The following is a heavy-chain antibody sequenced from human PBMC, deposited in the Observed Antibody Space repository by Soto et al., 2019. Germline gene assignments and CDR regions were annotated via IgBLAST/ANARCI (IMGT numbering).Heavy chain of an antibody. CDR2: MNPSTGNT. D-gene: IGHD6-19*01. CDR3: ARDRIIVAGGFEP. CDR1: GYTFTSYD. V-gene: IGHV1-8*01. Sequence: QVQLVQSGAEVKKPGASVKVSCKASGYTFTSYDIIWVRQATGQGLEWMGWMNPSTGNTDSAEKFQGRLTMTRNTSISTVYMELSSLSFEDTTVYYCARDRIIVAGGFEPWGQGTLVTVSS. J-gene: IGHJ5*02.